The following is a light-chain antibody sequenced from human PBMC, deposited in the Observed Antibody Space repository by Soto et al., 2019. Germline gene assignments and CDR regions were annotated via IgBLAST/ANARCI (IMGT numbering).Light chain of an antibody. CDR2: AAS. J-gene: IGKJ5*01. CDR3: QQLNSYPIT. CDR1: QSISSY. Sequence: DIRMTQSPSSLSASLGDGVTITSRASQSISSYLAWYQQKPGKAPKLLIYAASTLQSGVPSRFSGSGSGTDFTLTISSLQPEDFATYYCQQLNSYPITFGQGTRLEI. V-gene: IGKV1-9*01.